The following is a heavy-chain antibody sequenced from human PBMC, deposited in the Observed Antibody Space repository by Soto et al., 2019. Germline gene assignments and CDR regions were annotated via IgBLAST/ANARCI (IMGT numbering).Heavy chain of an antibody. CDR2: ITYNGGTT. CDR1: GFPFSVYA. J-gene: IGHJ6*02. V-gene: IGHV3-64D*08. CDR3: VKSIGSQFYSYFYGVDV. Sequence: GGSLRLSCSASGFPFSVYAMHWVRQAPGKSLDFVSSITYNGGTTYYADSVRGRVTISRDNSKNTLYLQMSSLTTEDSAVYYCVKSIGSQFYSYFYGVDVWGQGTTVTVSS. D-gene: IGHD2-21*01.